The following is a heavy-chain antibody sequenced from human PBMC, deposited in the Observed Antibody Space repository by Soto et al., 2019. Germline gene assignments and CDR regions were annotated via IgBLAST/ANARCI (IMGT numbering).Heavy chain of an antibody. CDR1: GGSISSDSFY. CDR3: ARAEVKRGTTYCSSNSGVSYFDC. Sequence: QVQLQESGPGLVKPSQTLSLTCTVSGGSISSDSFYWNWIRQLPGEGLEWIGYIYHTRKTYYNPSLKSRVTMTVDTSMHHFSRNRSSVTAADTAVYSCARAEVKRGTTYCSSNSGVSYFDCCGQGTLVTVSS. CDR2: IYHTRKT. D-gene: IGHD2-2*01. J-gene: IGHJ4*02. V-gene: IGHV4-31*03.